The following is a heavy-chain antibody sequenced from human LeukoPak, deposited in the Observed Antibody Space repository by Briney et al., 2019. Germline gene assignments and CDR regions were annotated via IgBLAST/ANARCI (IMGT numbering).Heavy chain of an antibody. CDR2: INPSGGST. Sequence: ASVKVSCKASGYTFTSYYMHWVRQAPGQGLEWMGIINPSGGSTSYAQKFQGRVTMTRNTSISTAYMELSSLRSEDTAVYYCARGYYYYYMDVWGKGTTVTISS. CDR1: GYTFTSYY. V-gene: IGHV1-46*01. CDR3: ARGYYYYYMDV. J-gene: IGHJ6*03.